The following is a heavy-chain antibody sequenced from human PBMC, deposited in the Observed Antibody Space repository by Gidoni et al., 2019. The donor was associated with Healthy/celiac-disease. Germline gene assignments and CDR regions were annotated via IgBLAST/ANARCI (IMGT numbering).Heavy chain of an antibody. D-gene: IGHD6-19*01. J-gene: IGHJ6*02. CDR2: IRSKPYGGTT. CDR3: TTNFPIAMAGDYYYYGMDV. CDR1: GFTFGVYA. V-gene: IGHV3-49*03. Sequence: EVQLVESGGCLVQPGQSLSLSCTASGFTFGVYAMSWFRQAPGKGLEWVGFIRSKPYGGTTEYAASVKDRFTISRDDSKSIVYLQMNSLKTENTAVYYCTTNFPIAMAGDYYYYGMDVWGQGTTVTVSS.